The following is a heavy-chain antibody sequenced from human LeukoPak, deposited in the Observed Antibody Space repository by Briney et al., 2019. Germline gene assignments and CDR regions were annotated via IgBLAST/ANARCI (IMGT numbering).Heavy chain of an antibody. CDR1: GFAFSNAW. Sequence: GGSLRLSCAASGFAFSNAWTSWVRQAPGKGLEWVGRIKSKTDGGTTDYAAPVKGRFTISRDDSKNTLYLQMNSLKTEDTAVYYCTTDGFPPHFFDYWGQGSLVTVSS. D-gene: IGHD2/OR15-2a*01. CDR2: IKSKTDGGTT. V-gene: IGHV3-15*01. J-gene: IGHJ4*02. CDR3: TTDGFPPHFFDY.